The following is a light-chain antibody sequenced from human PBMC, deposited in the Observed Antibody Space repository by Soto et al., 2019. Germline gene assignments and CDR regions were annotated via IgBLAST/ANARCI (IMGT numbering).Light chain of an antibody. CDR2: DAF. V-gene: IGKV3-11*01. CDR3: QKRSNWPPGIT. CDR1: QSVSSY. J-gene: IGKJ4*01. Sequence: EILLTQSPATLSLSPGVRATLSCRASQSVSSYLAWYQQKPGQAPLLLIYDAFNRATCIPDRFSGSGSVSDFTLTISSLEPEDFSVYYCQKRSNWPPGITFGGGTKVEIQ.